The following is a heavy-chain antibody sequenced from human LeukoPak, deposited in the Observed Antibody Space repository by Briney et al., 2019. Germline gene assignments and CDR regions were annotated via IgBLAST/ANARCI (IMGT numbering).Heavy chain of an antibody. V-gene: IGHV3-33*01. J-gene: IGHJ4*02. D-gene: IGHD3-10*01. CDR2: IWHDGSNK. CDR3: ARVPTYYYGSGSYYNLDY. Sequence: PGRSLRLSCVASGFSFSNYGMHWVRQAPGKGLEWVAVIWHDGSNKYYAESVKGRFSISRDNSKNTLNLQMNSLRAEDTAVYYCARVPTYYYGSGSYYNLDYWGQGTLVTVSS. CDR1: GFSFSNYG.